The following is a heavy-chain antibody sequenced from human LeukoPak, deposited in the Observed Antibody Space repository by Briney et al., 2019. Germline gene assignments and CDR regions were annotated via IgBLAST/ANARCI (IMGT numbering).Heavy chain of an antibody. Sequence: PSETLSLTCTVSGGSISSSSYDWGWIRPPPGKGLDWIGSIYYSGSTYYNPSLKSRVTISVDTSKNQFSLKLSSVTAADTAVYYCARHHGYYDILTGYYRKLYFDYWGQGTLVTVSS. D-gene: IGHD3-9*01. CDR1: GGSISSSSYD. CDR3: ARHHGYYDILTGYYRKLYFDY. CDR2: IYYSGST. V-gene: IGHV4-39*01. J-gene: IGHJ4*02.